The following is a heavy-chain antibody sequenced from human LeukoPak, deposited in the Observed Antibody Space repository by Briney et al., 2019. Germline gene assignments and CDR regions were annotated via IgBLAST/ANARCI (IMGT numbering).Heavy chain of an antibody. Sequence: SETLSLTCAVYGGSFSGYYWSWIRQPPGKGLEWIGEINHSGSTNYNPSLKSRVTISVDTSKNQFSLKLSSVTAADTAVYYCARTDYYDSSGYFDYWGQGTLVTVSS. D-gene: IGHD3-22*01. J-gene: IGHJ4*02. CDR3: ARTDYYDSSGYFDY. V-gene: IGHV4-34*01. CDR2: INHSGST. CDR1: GGSFSGYY.